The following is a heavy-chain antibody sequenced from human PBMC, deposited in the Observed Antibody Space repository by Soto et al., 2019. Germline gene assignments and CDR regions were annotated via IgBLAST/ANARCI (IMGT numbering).Heavy chain of an antibody. D-gene: IGHD2-8*01. CDR2: MSYDGSHE. J-gene: IGHJ6*02. V-gene: IGHV3-33*06. CDR3: AKGSVLRVVEAPLAILGGVHV. Sequence: PGGSLRLSCVASGFTFSSYGMHWVRQAPGKGLEWVAVMSYDGSHEYYADSVKGRFAISRDNSKTILYLQMNSLRLEDTAVYYCAKGSVLRVVEAPLAILGGVHVWGQGAMVTVSS. CDR1: GFTFSSYG.